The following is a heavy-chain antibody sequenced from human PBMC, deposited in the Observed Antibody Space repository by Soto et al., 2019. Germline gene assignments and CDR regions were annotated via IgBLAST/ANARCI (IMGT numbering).Heavy chain of an antibody. CDR3: AMFIVAGTVYYYGMDV. CDR2: MNPNSGNT. Sequence: QVQLVQSGAEVKKPGASVKVSCKASGYTFTSYDINWVRQATGQGLEWMGWMNPNSGNTGYAQKFQGRVTMTRNTSISTAYMELSSLRSEDTAVYYCAMFIVAGTVYYYGMDVWGQGTTVTVSS. J-gene: IGHJ6*02. CDR1: GYTFTSYD. D-gene: IGHD6-19*01. V-gene: IGHV1-8*01.